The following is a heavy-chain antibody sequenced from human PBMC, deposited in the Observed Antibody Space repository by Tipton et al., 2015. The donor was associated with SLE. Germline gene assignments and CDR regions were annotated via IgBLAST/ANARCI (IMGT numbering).Heavy chain of an antibody. D-gene: IGHD2-2*01. CDR1: DYTFTSYG. CDR3: ARGGPYQRLPLCMDV. V-gene: IGHV1-2*06. Sequence: QSGAEVKKPGASVKVSCKASDYTFTSYGISWVRQAPGQGLEWVGRINLNSGDTKGPQKFQGRVTMTRDTSTNTVYMELSSLRSEDTAVYYCARGGPYQRLPLCMDVWGKGTTVTVSS. CDR2: INLNSGDT. J-gene: IGHJ6*03.